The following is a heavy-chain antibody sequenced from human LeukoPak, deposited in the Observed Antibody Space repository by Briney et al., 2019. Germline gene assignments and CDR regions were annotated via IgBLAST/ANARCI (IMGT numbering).Heavy chain of an antibody. Sequence: SETLSLTCTVSGGSIRSSSHYWGWIRQTPGKGLEWIGSIYYSGNTYYDPSLKSRVTMSVDTSKNQFSLKLSSVTAADTAVYYCAKQEAVTATYFYGMDVWGQGTTVTVSS. CDR2: IYYSGNT. CDR3: AKQEAVTATYFYGMDV. CDR1: GGSIRSSSHY. J-gene: IGHJ6*02. V-gene: IGHV4-39*01. D-gene: IGHD2-21*02.